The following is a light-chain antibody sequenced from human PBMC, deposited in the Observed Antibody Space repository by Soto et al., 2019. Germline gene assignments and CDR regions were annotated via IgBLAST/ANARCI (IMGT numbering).Light chain of an antibody. J-gene: IGLJ2*01. CDR1: SSNTGAGYD. CDR3: QSYDSSLSGSI. CDR2: GNN. V-gene: IGLV1-40*01. Sequence: QSVLTQPPSVSGAPGQRVTISCTGNSSNTGAGYDVHWYQQLPGTAPKLLIYGNNNRPSGVPDRFSGSKSGTSASLAITGLQVEDEAEYHCQSYDSSLSGSIFGGGTKLTVL.